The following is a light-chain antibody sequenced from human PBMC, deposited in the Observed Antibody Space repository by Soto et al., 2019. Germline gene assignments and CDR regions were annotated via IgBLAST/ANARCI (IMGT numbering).Light chain of an antibody. CDR1: RSDVGVYNY. CDR2: DVS. Sequence: QSVLTQPRSVSASPGQSVTLSCTGSRSDVGVYNYVSWYQQHPGKAPKLMIYDVSKRPSGVPGRFSGSNSGNTASLTISGLQAEDEADYYCCSYGGGYTPLVFGGGTKVTVL. CDR3: CSYGGGYTPLV. V-gene: IGLV2-11*01. J-gene: IGLJ2*01.